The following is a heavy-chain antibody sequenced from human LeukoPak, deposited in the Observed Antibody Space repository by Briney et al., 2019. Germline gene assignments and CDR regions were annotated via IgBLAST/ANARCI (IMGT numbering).Heavy chain of an antibody. J-gene: IGHJ6*03. Sequence: GASVNVSCKASGYTFTGYYMHWVRQAPGQGLEWMGWINPNNGDTKYAQKFLGRVTMTRDTSISTAYMELSRLRSDDTAVYYCARDRATLCSSRTCHHSGNYYMDVWGKGTTVTVSS. CDR2: INPNNGDT. V-gene: IGHV1-2*02. CDR1: GYTFTGYY. D-gene: IGHD2-2*01. CDR3: ARDRATLCSSRTCHHSGNYYMDV.